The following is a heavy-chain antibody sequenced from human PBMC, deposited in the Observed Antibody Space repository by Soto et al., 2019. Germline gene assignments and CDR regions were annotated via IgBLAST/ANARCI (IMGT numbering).Heavy chain of an antibody. Sequence: SETLSLTCTVSAGSISSYYWSWIRQPAGKGLEWIGRIYTSGSTNYNPSLKSRVTMSVDTSKNQFSLKLSSVTAADTAVHYCARDMRGYCSSTSCYTGQNWFDPWGQGTLVTVSS. V-gene: IGHV4-4*07. J-gene: IGHJ5*02. CDR2: IYTSGST. CDR1: AGSISSYY. D-gene: IGHD2-2*02. CDR3: ARDMRGYCSSTSCYTGQNWFDP.